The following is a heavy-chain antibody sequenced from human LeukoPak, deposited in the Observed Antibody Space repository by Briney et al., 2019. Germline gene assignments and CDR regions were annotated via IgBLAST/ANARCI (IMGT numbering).Heavy chain of an antibody. CDR3: AREHPLSYGMDV. CDR2: ISSSSSYI. CDR1: GFTFSSDS. V-gene: IGHV3-21*01. J-gene: IGHJ6*02. Sequence: GGSLRLSCAASGFTFSSDSMNWVRQAPGKGLEWVSSISSSSSYIYYADSVKGRFTISRDNAKNSLYLQMNSLRAEDTAVYYCAREHPLSYGMDVWGQGTTVTVSS.